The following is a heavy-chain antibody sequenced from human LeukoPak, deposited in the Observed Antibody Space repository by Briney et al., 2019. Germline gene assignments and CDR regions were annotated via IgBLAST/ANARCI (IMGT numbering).Heavy chain of an antibody. CDR3: ARDSMPSYYYYMDV. Sequence: SETLSLTCTVSGGSISSSSYYWGWIRQPPGKGLEWIGSIYYSGSTYYNPSLKSRVTISVDTSKNQFSLKLSSVTAADTAVYYCARDSMPSYYYYMDVWGKGTTVTVSS. D-gene: IGHD2-2*01. CDR1: GGSISSSSYY. V-gene: IGHV4-39*07. CDR2: IYYSGST. J-gene: IGHJ6*03.